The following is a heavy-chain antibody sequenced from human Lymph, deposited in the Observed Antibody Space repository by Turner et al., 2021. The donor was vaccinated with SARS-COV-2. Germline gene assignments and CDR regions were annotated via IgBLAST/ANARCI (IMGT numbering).Heavy chain of an antibody. CDR2: FYKIGSS. D-gene: IGHD1-1*01. V-gene: IGHV4-59*08. CDR3: ARHQGSTSGYDHGMNV. Sequence: QVQLQESGPGLVRPSETLSLTSTVSGGSISSTSWSWIRQSPGRGLEWIGYFYKIGSSDYNPTLRSRVTISVDTSKNQLSLNLISVTAADTAVYYCARHQGSTSGYDHGMNVWGQGTAVIVSS. J-gene: IGHJ6*02. CDR1: GGSISSTS.